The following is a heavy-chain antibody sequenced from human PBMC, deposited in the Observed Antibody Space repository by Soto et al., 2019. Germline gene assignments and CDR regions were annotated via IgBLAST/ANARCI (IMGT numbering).Heavy chain of an antibody. CDR1: GYTLTELS. D-gene: IGHD5-18*01. CDR2: FDPEDGET. V-gene: IGHV1-24*01. J-gene: IGHJ4*02. CDR3: QTYGVGYSYGSRIIEANYDY. Sequence: GASVKVSCKVSGYTLTELSMHWVRQAPGKGLEWMGGFDPEDGETIYAQKFQGRVTMTEDTSTDTAYMELSSLRSEDTAVYYCQTYGVGYSYGSRIIEANYDYWGQGTLVTVSS.